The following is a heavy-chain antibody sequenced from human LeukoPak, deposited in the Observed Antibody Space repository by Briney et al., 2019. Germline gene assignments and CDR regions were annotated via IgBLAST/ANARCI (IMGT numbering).Heavy chain of an antibody. CDR2: IYSGGST. CDR1: GFTVSSNY. D-gene: IGHD6-13*01. CDR3: ARDIRYSSSRYFDY. V-gene: IGHV3-53*01. J-gene: IGHJ4*02. Sequence: PGGSLRLSCVVSGFTVSSNYMSWVRQAPGKGLEWVSVIYSGGSTYYADSVKGRFTISRDNSKNTLYLQMNSLRAEDTAVYYCARDIRYSSSRYFDYWGQGTLVTVSS.